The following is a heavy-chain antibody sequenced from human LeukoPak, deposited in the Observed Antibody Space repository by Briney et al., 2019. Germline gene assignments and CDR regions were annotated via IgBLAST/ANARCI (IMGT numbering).Heavy chain of an antibody. D-gene: IGHD6-13*01. V-gene: IGHV1-24*01. CDR1: GYTLTELS. CDR3: ATGSIAAAGTWNPFFDY. CDR2: FDPEDGET. Sequence: GASVKVSCKVSGYTLTELSMHWVRQAPGKGLEWMGGFDPEDGETIYAQKFQGRVTMTEDTSTDTAYMELSSLRSEDTAVYYCATGSIAAAGTWNPFFDYWGQGTLVTVSS. J-gene: IGHJ4*02.